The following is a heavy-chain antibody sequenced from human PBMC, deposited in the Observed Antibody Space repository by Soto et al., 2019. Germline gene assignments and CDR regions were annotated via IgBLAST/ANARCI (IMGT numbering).Heavy chain of an antibody. CDR3: ARQPGGLDYYYYGMDV. D-gene: IGHD6-19*01. CDR1: GYSFTSYW. CDR2: IYPGDSDT. J-gene: IGHJ6*04. V-gene: IGHV5-51*01. Sequence: GESLKISCKGSGYSFTSYWIGWVRQMPGKGLEWMGIIYPGDSDTRYSPSFQGQVTISADKSISTAYLQCSSLKASDTAMYYCARQPGGLDYYYYGMDVWSEGTTVTVSS.